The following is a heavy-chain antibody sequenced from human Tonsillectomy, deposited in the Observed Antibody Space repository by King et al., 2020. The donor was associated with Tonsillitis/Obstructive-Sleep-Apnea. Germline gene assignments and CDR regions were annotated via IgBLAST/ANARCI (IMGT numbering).Heavy chain of an antibody. V-gene: IGHV5-10-1*01. D-gene: IGHD6-6*01. J-gene: IGHJ4*02. Sequence: QLVQSGAEVKKPGESLRISCKGSGYSFTSYWISWVRQMPGKGLEWMGRIDPTDSYTNYSPSFQGHVTISADKSISTAYLQWSSLQASYTAMYYCARQKYNSSPFHFWGQGTLVTVSS. CDR1: GYSFTSYW. CDR2: IDPTDSYT. CDR3: ARQKYNSSPFHF.